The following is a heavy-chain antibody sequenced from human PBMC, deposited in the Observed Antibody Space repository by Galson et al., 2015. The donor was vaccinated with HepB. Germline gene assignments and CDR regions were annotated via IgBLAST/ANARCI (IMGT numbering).Heavy chain of an antibody. Sequence: SVKVSCKASGYTFTGYYMHWVRQAPEQGLEWMGRINPNSGGTNYAQKFQGRVTMTRDTSISTAYMELSSLTSDDTAFYFCASPGRDTANRFVNYWGQGTLVTVSS. V-gene: IGHV1-2*06. D-gene: IGHD5-18*01. CDR2: INPNSGGT. CDR3: ASPGRDTANRFVNY. CDR1: GYTFTGYY. J-gene: IGHJ4*02.